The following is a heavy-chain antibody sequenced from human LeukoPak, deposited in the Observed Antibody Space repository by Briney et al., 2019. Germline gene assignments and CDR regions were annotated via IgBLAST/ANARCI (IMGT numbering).Heavy chain of an antibody. D-gene: IGHD3-10*01. J-gene: IGHJ6*03. CDR2: IYTSGNT. CDR3: ARDRGLSIAYCMDV. V-gene: IGHV4-61*02. CDR1: HDSISSGSYY. Sequence: SETLSLTCTVSHDSISSGSYYWSWIRQPAGKGLEWIGRIYTSGNTDYNPSLKSRVSISVDTSKNQFSLRVNTVTAADTAVYYCARDRGLSIAYCMDVWGKGTTVTISS.